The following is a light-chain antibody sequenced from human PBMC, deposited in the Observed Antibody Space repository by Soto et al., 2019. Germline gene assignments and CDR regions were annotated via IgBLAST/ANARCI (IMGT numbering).Light chain of an antibody. CDR3: QHYNSYSEA. Sequence: DIQMTQSPSTLSASVGDRVTITCRASQTIINWLAWYQQKPGKAPKLLIYKASTLKSGVPSRFSGSGSGTEFTLTISSLQPDDFVTYYCQHYNSYSEAFGQGTKVDIK. CDR2: KAS. V-gene: IGKV1-5*03. J-gene: IGKJ1*01. CDR1: QTIINW.